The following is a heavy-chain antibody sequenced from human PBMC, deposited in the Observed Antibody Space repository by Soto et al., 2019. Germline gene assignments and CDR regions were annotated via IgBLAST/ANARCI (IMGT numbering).Heavy chain of an antibody. D-gene: IGHD3-22*01. CDR2: ISAYNGNT. V-gene: IGHV1-18*04. CDR3: ARKPLWDYYDSSGTPNWFDP. Sequence: QVQLVQSGAEVKKPGSSVKVSCKASGYTLTSYGISWVRQAPGQGLAWMGWISAYNGNTNYAQKLQGRVTMTTDTSTSPAYMELRSLRSDDTAVYYCARKPLWDYYDSSGTPNWFDPWGQGTLVTVSS. J-gene: IGHJ5*02. CDR1: GYTLTSYG.